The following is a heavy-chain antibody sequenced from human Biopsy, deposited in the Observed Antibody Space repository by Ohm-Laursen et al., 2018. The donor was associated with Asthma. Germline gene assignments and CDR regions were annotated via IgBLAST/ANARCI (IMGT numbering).Heavy chain of an antibody. CDR2: IYYSGST. J-gene: IGHJ4*02. Sequence: GTLSLTCTVSGDSISSSSYYWGWIRQPPGKGLEWIGSIYYSGSTYYNPSLKSRVTISVDTSKNQFSLKLSSVTAADTAVYYCARERAGYYGSGSYLGYWGQGTLVTVSS. V-gene: IGHV4-39*07. CDR3: ARERAGYYGSGSYLGY. D-gene: IGHD3-10*01. CDR1: GDSISSSSYY.